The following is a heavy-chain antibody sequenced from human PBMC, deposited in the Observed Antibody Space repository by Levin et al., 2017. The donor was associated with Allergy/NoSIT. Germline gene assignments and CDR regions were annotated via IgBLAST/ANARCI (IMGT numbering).Heavy chain of an antibody. Sequence: LSQTLSLTCAVSGASISSSNWWGWVRQPPGKGPVWIGDIFHSGSTNYNPSLKSRVTMTVDKSKNQFSVKLSSVTAADTAVYYCASSSGWYKLDYWGQGTLVTVSS. CDR3: ASSSGWYKLDY. CDR2: IFHSGST. J-gene: IGHJ4*02. CDR1: GASISSSNW. D-gene: IGHD6-19*01. V-gene: IGHV4-4*02.